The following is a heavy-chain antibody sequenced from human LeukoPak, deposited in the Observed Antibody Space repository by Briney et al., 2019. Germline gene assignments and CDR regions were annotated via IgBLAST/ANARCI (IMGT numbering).Heavy chain of an antibody. Sequence: SETLSLTCTVSGYSISSGYYWGWIRQPPGKGLEWIGSIYHSGSTYYNPSLKSRVTISVDTSKNQFSLKLSSVTAADTAVYYCARFQSRLYYYYYYMDVWGKGTTVTVSS. CDR1: GYSISSGYY. J-gene: IGHJ6*03. CDR2: IYHSGST. V-gene: IGHV4-38-2*02. CDR3: ARFQSRLYYYYYYMDV.